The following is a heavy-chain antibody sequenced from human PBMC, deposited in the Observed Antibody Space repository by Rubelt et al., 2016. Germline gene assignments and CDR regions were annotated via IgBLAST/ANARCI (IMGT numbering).Heavy chain of an antibody. CDR1: GYTFTSYG. V-gene: IGHV1-18*01. D-gene: IGHD3-10*01. CDR2: ISAYNGNT. Sequence: QVQLVQSGAEVKKPGASVKVSCKASGYTFTSYGISWVRQAPGQGLEWMGWISAYNGNTNDAQKLQGRVTMTTDTSTSTAYMELRSLRSDDTAGYYCARDGAFPLGSGFEKRSDYWGQGTLVTVSS. J-gene: IGHJ4*02. CDR3: ARDGAFPLGSGFEKRSDY.